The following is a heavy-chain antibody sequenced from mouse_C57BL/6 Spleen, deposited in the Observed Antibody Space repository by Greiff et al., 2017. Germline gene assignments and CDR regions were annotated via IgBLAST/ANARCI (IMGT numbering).Heavy chain of an antibody. Sequence: QVQLQQSGPGLVQPSQSLSITCTVSGFSLTSYGVHWVRQSPGKGLEWLGVIWSGGSTDYNAAFISRLSISKDNSKSQVFFKMNSLQADDTAIYYCARQYGNYYYFDYWGQGTTLTVSS. J-gene: IGHJ2*01. CDR1: GFSLTSYG. V-gene: IGHV2-2*01. CDR3: ARQYGNYYYFDY. CDR2: IWSGGST. D-gene: IGHD2-1*01.